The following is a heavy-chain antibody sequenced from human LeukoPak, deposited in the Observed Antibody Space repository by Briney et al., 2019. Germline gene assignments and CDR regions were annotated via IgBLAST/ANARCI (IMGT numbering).Heavy chain of an antibody. J-gene: IGHJ2*01. D-gene: IGHD1-1*01. CDR3: ARAVGVGRGTYFDL. CDR1: GASISSYY. CDR2: ISYSGSS. V-gene: IGHV4-59*08. Sequence: SETLSLTCTVSGASISSYYWSWIRQPAGKALEWIGYISYSGSSNYNPSLKSRVTISVDTSKNQFSLKLSSVTAADTAVHYCARAVGVGRGTYFDLWGRGTLVTVSS.